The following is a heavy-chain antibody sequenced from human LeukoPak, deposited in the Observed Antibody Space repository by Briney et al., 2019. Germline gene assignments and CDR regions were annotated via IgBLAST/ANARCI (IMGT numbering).Heavy chain of an antibody. D-gene: IGHD1-26*01. Sequence: GGSLRLSCSAHGFHFSSYSMNWVRQAPGKGLEWVSSIRSSSSYIYYADAVKSRFTISRDNAKNSLYLQMNSLRAEDTAVYYCARDSGSQPGPVDYWGQGTLVTVSS. CDR3: ARDSGSQPGPVDY. J-gene: IGHJ4*02. CDR2: IRSSSSYI. CDR1: GFHFSSYS. V-gene: IGHV3-21*01.